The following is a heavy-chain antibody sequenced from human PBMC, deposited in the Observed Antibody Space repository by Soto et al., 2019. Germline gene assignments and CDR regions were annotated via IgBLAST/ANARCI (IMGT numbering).Heavy chain of an antibody. CDR2: INPNSGGT. CDR1: GYTFTGYY. Sequence: ASVKVSCKASGYTFTGYYMHWVRQAPGQGLEWMGWINPNSGGTNYAQMFQGWVTMTRDTSISTAYMELSRLRSDDTAVYYFAREGYYDSSGYYPHDAFDIWGQGTMVTVSS. CDR3: AREGYYDSSGYYPHDAFDI. D-gene: IGHD3-22*01. J-gene: IGHJ3*02. V-gene: IGHV1-2*04.